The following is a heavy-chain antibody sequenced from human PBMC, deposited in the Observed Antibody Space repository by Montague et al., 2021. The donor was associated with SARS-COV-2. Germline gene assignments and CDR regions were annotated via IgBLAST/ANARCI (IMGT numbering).Heavy chain of an antibody. CDR1: GDSVSSNSAT. CDR2: TYYRSQWYN. J-gene: IGHJ4*02. CDR3: ARVRGAVGFSFDY. V-gene: IGHV6-1*01. D-gene: IGHD1-26*01. Sequence: CAISGDSVSSNSATWNWIRQSSSRGLEWLGRTYYRSQWYNDYAVSVRSRIIINPDTSTNQFSLQLSSVTPEDTAVYFCARVRGAVGFSFDYWGQGTLVTVSS.